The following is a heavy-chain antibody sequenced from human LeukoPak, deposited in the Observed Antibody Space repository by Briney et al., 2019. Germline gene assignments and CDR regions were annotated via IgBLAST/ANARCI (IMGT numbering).Heavy chain of an antibody. CDR3: TRPLTTAAGVVLYDY. D-gene: IGHD6-25*01. Sequence: GGSLRLSCAASGFTFSSYSMNWVRQAPGKGLEWVSYISSSSSTIYYADSVKGRFTISRDNAKNSLYLQMNSLKTEDTAVYYCTRPLTTAAGVVLYDYWGQGTLVTVSS. V-gene: IGHV3-48*04. CDR1: GFTFSSYS. CDR2: ISSSSSTI. J-gene: IGHJ4*02.